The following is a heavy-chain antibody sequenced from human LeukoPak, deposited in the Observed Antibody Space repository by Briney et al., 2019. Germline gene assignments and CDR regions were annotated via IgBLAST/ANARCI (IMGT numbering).Heavy chain of an antibody. CDR1: GFTVSSNY. Sequence: GGSLRLSCAASGFTVSSNYMSWVRQAPGKGLEWVSVIYSGGSTYYADSVKGRFTNSRDNSKNTLYLQMNSLRAEDTAVYYCARVVRGARGMAFDYWGQGTLVTVSS. CDR2: IYSGGST. V-gene: IGHV3-66*02. D-gene: IGHD3-10*01. J-gene: IGHJ4*02. CDR3: ARVVRGARGMAFDY.